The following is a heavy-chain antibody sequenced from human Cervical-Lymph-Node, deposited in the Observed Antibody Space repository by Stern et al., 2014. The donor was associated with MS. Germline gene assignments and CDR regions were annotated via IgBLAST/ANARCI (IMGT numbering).Heavy chain of an antibody. J-gene: IGHJ4*02. CDR1: GYTFTTYG. CDR2: VNSYNGNT. Sequence: QMQLVQSGAEVKKPGASVKVSCKASGYTFTTYGISWVRQAPGQGLEWMGWVNSYNGNTHYAQKFQDSVTMTTDTSTTTAYMELRSLRSDDTAIYYCARVNRGLQLSLEDYWGQGTLVTVSS. V-gene: IGHV1-18*01. CDR3: ARVNRGLQLSLEDY. D-gene: IGHD2-15*01.